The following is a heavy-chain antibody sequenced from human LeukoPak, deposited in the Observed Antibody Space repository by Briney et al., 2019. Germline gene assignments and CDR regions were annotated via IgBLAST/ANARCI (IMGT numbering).Heavy chain of an antibody. CDR3: ARSDQYYYDSSGQNHDAFDI. CDR2: ITPNSGGT. J-gene: IGHJ3*02. CDR1: GYTFTGYY. V-gene: IGHV1-2*02. D-gene: IGHD3-22*01. Sequence: GASVKVSCKASGYTFTGYYMHWVRQAPGKGPDWMDWITPNSGGTNYAQKFQGRVTMTRDTSISTAYMELSRLRSDDTAVYYCARSDQYYYDSSGQNHDAFDIWGQGTMVTVSS.